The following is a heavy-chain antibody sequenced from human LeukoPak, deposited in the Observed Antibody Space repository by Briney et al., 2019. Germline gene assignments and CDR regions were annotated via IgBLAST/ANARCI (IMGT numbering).Heavy chain of an antibody. CDR3: ARGINYYGSGSPSHYFDY. Sequence: GGSLGLSCAASGFTFSHYYMSWIRQAPGKGLEWVSYISSSGSTIYYADSVKGRFTISRDNAKNSLYLQMNSLRAEDTAVYYCARGINYYGSGSPSHYFDYWGLGTLVTVSS. D-gene: IGHD3-10*01. CDR2: ISSSGSTI. V-gene: IGHV3-11*04. J-gene: IGHJ4*02. CDR1: GFTFSHYY.